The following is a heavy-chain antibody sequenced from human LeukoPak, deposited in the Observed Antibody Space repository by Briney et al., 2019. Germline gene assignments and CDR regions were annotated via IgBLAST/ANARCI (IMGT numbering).Heavy chain of an antibody. J-gene: IGHJ4*02. Sequence: SETLSLTCTVSGGSISSYYWSWIRQPAGKGLEWIGYVFYSGSTSYNPSLKSRLTISVDTSKNQFSLKLTSVTAADTAVYYCARHYSSGWDLDYWGQGTLVTVSS. CDR3: ARHYSSGWDLDY. CDR1: GGSISSYY. V-gene: IGHV4-59*08. CDR2: VFYSGST. D-gene: IGHD6-19*01.